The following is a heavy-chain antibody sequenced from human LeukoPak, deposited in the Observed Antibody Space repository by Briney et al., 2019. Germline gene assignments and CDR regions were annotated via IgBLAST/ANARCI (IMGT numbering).Heavy chain of an antibody. CDR2: IYYSGTT. CDR3: AREDPQTTVPEGMDV. J-gene: IGHJ6*02. Sequence: SETLSLTCTVSGGPISYYYWSWIRQSPGKGLEWIGYIYYSGTTNYNPSLKSRVTISVDTSKNQFSLQLRSVTAADTAVYYCAREDPQTTVPEGMDVWGQGTTVAVSS. D-gene: IGHD4-17*01. CDR1: GGPISYYY. V-gene: IGHV4-59*01.